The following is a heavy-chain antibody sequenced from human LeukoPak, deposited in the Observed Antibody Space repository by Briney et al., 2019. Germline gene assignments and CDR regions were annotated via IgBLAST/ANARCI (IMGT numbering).Heavy chain of an antibody. J-gene: IGHJ4*02. V-gene: IGHV3-30*04. Sequence: PGGSLRLSCAASGFTFRSSAMHWVRQAPGKGLEWVAVTSYDGRNKYYADSAKGRFTISRDNSKNTLYLQMNSLRAEDTAVYYCAKDLLYSSSSAVDSWGQGSLVTVSS. CDR1: GFTFRSSA. D-gene: IGHD6-6*01. CDR2: TSYDGRNK. CDR3: AKDLLYSSSSAVDS.